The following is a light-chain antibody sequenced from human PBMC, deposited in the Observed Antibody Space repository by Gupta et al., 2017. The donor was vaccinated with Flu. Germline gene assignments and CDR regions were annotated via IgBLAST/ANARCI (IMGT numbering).Light chain of an antibody. Sequence: QSVLTPPPSASGTPGQRVTISCSSSSSNIGRNTVAWYQQLPGTAPKLLIYGDNQRPSGVPDRFSGSKSGTSASLAISGLQSEDEVDYYCAAWDDSLNGWVFGGGTKLTVL. V-gene: IGLV1-44*01. J-gene: IGLJ3*02. CDR2: GDN. CDR1: SSNIGRNT. CDR3: AAWDDSLNGWV.